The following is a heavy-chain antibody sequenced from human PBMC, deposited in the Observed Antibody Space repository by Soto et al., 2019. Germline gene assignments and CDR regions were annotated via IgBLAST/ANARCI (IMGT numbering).Heavy chain of an antibody. Sequence: QVQLVQSGAEVTKPGASVKVSCKTSEYTFTGYYLHWVRQVPGQGLEWMGWINPNGGGTIYAQKFQGRLTMTRDTSITTAYMELSRLRSEDTAVYYCARGDIVVVPAAIGVDYYYYGMDVWGQGTTVTVSS. V-gene: IGHV1-2*02. CDR2: INPNGGGT. D-gene: IGHD2-2*02. CDR1: EYTFTGYY. CDR3: ARGDIVVVPAAIGVDYYYYGMDV. J-gene: IGHJ6*02.